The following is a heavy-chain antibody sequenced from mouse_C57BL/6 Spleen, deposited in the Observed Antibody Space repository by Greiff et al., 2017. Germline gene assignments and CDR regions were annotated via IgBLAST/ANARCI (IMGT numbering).Heavy chain of an antibody. Sequence: QVQLQQSGAELAKPGASVKLSCKASGYTFTSYWMHWVKQRPGQGLEWIGYINPSSGYTKYNQKFKDKATLTADKSASTAYMQMSSLTYEDSAVYYCANYYVSSYGAMDYWGQGTSVTVSS. CDR3: ANYYVSSYGAMDY. V-gene: IGHV1-7*01. CDR2: INPSSGYT. D-gene: IGHD1-1*01. CDR1: GYTFTSYW. J-gene: IGHJ4*01.